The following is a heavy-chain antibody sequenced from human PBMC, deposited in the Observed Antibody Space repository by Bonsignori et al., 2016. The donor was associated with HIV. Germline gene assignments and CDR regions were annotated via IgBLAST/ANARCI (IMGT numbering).Heavy chain of an antibody. V-gene: IGHV1-24*01. D-gene: IGHD5-12*01. J-gene: IGHJ4*02. Sequence: WVRQAPGQGLEWMGGFDPEDGETIYAQKFQGRVTMTEDTSTDTAYMELSSLRSEDTAVHYCATDSRGYVDPYYFDYWGQGTLVTVSS. CDR3: ATDSRGYVDPYYFDY. CDR2: FDPEDGET.